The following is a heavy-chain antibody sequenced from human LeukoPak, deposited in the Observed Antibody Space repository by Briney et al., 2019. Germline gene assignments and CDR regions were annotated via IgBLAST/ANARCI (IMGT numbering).Heavy chain of an antibody. V-gene: IGHV3-48*03. CDR1: GFTFSTYE. Sequence: GGSLRLSCAASGFTFSTYEMNWVRQAPGKGLEWVSYISSSSTIYYADSVKGRFTISRDNAKNSLYLQMNSLRAEDTAVYYCARDSGERYDILTGYPLHYYMDVWGKGTTVTVSS. D-gene: IGHD3-9*01. CDR2: ISSSSTI. J-gene: IGHJ6*03. CDR3: ARDSGERYDILTGYPLHYYMDV.